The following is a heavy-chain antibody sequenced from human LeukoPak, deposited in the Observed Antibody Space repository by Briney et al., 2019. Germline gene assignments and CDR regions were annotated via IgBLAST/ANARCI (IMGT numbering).Heavy chain of an antibody. V-gene: IGHV1-2*06. J-gene: IGHJ4*02. D-gene: IGHD4-11*01. CDR3: ASFVGVATVSDFDY. CDR1: GYTFTGYY. CDR2: INPNSGGT. Sequence: ASVKVSCKASGYTFTGYYMHWVRQAPGQGLEWMGRINPNSGGTNYAQKFQGRVTMTRDTSISTAYMELSRLRSDGTAVYYCASFVGVATVSDFDYWGQGTLVTVSS.